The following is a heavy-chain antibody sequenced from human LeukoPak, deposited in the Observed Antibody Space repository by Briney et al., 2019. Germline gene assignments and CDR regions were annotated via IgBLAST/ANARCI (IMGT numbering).Heavy chain of an antibody. CDR1: GFTFTSYA. CDR2: IKSKTDGGTT. V-gene: IGHV3-15*01. Sequence: GGSLRLSCAVSGFTFTSYAMSWVRQAPGKGLEWVGRIKSKTDGGTTDYAAPVKGRFTISRDDSKNTLYLQMNSLKTEDTAVYYCTTGGYGDYRGRFDYWGQGTLVTVSS. CDR3: TTGGYGDYRGRFDY. J-gene: IGHJ4*02. D-gene: IGHD4-17*01.